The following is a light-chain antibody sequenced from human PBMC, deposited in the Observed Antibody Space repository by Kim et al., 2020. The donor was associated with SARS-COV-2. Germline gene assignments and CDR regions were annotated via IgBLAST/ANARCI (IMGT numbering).Light chain of an antibody. J-gene: IGLJ1*01. CDR1: SSDIGGDKY. CDR2: DGS. V-gene: IGLV2-14*03. CDR3: SSYRSSSTLYV. Sequence: QSITLSCIGTSSDIGGDKYVSWYQQHPGKAPKLMIYDGSNRPSGVSNRFTGSKSGNTASLTISGLQAEDEADYYCSSYRSSSTLYVFGSGTKVTVL.